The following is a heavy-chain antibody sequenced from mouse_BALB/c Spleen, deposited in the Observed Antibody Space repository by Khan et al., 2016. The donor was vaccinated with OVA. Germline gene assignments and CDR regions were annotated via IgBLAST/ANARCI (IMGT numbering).Heavy chain of an antibody. Sequence: EVQLQESGPGLVKPSQSLSLTCTVTGYSITSDYAWNWIRQFPENKLEWMGYISYTGSTSYNPSLKSRVSITLATSTNHFFLHLHSVTTEDTATDDCARYHYDSESDAMDYWGQGTLVTVSA. CDR3: ARYHYDSESDAMDY. J-gene: IGHJ4*01. CDR1: GYSITSDYA. V-gene: IGHV3-2*02. D-gene: IGHD1-1*01. CDR2: ISYTGST.